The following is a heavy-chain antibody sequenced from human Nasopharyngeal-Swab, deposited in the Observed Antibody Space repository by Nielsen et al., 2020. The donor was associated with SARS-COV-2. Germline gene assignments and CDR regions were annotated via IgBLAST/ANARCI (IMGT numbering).Heavy chain of an antibody. D-gene: IGHD2-2*01. CDR2: ISSSSSYI. J-gene: IGHJ6*02. V-gene: IGHV3-21*01. CDR3: ARELSGYCSSPLGCYYYGMDV. Sequence: GESLKISCASSGFTFCSYAMSWVPPAPGKGLESVSSISSSSSYIYYADSVKGRFTISRDNAKNSLYLQMNSLRAEDTAVYYCARELSGYCSSPLGCYYYGMDVWGQGTTVTVSS. CDR1: GFTFCSYA.